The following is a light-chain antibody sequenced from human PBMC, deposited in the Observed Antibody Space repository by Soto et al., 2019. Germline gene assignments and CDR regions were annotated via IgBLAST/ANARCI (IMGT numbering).Light chain of an antibody. J-gene: IGKJ1*01. CDR1: QFVSSNS. V-gene: IGKV3-20*01. Sequence: EIVLTQSPGTLSLSPGERATLSCRASQFVSSNSLAWYQQKRGQAPRLLIHDASSRATGIPDRFSGSGSGTDFTLTISGLEPEDFAVYYCQQYAGSPRTFGQGTKVDIK. CDR2: DAS. CDR3: QQYAGSPRT.